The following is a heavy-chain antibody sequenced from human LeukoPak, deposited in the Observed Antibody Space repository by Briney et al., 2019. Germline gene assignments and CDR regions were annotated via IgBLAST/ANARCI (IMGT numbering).Heavy chain of an antibody. Sequence: GGSLRLSCAASGFTFSSYSMNWVRQAPGKGLEWVSSISSSSSYIYYADSVKGRFTISRDNSKNTPSLQMNSLRAEDTALYYCAKGQAATAWGQGTLVTVSS. CDR1: GFTFSSYS. J-gene: IGHJ5*02. CDR2: ISSSSSYI. CDR3: AKGQAATA. V-gene: IGHV3-21*04. D-gene: IGHD6-13*01.